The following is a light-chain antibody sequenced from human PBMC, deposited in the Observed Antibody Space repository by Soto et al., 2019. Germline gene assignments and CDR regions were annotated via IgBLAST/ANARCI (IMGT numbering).Light chain of an antibody. Sequence: QSVLTQPPSASASLGASVTLTCTLSSGYSNYKVDWYQQRPGKGPRFVMRVGTGGIVGSKGDGIPDRFSVLGSGLNRYLTIKNIQAEDESDYHCGADHGSGSNFVYVFGTGTKVTVL. J-gene: IGLJ1*01. CDR3: GADHGSGSNFVYV. CDR1: SGYSNYK. V-gene: IGLV9-49*01. CDR2: VGTGGIVG.